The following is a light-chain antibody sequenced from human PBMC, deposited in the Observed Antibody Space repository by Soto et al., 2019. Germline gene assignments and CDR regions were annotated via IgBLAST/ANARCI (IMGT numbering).Light chain of an antibody. CDR1: SSDVGSYDL. CDR2: EDT. CDR3: SSYAGSITYVV. Sequence: QSALTQPASVSGSPGQSITISCTGTSSDVGSYDLVSWYQQHPGKAPKLMIYEDTKRPLGVSNRFSASKSGYTTSLTISGLKAEDEADYYCSSYAGSITYVVFGGGTKLTVL. V-gene: IGLV2-23*01. J-gene: IGLJ2*01.